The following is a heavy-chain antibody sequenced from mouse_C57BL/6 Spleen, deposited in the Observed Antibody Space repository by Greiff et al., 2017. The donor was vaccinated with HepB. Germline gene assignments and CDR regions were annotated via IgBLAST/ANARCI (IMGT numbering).Heavy chain of an antibody. J-gene: IGHJ4*01. CDR3: ARSQSNFYYAMDY. CDR1: GYTFTSYW. CDR2: IDPSDSYT. Sequence: VQLQQPGAELVKPGASVKLSCKASGYTFTSYWMQWVKQRPGQGLEWIGEIDPSDSYTNYNQKFKGKATLTVATSSSTAYMQLSSLTSEDSAVYYCARSQSNFYYAMDYWGQGTSVTVSS. V-gene: IGHV1-50*01.